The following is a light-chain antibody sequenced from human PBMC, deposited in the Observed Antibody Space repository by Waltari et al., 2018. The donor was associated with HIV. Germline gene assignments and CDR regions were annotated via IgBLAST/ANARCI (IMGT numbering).Light chain of an antibody. CDR2: EVG. V-gene: IGLV2-23*02. CDR1: SSDVGSYNL. Sequence: QSALTPPASVSGSPGQSITISCTGTSSDVGSYNLVSWYQQHPGEAPKLMIYEVGKRPSGVSNLFSGSKSGNTASLTISGLQAEDEADYYCCSYAGSTTWVFGGGTRLTVL. J-gene: IGLJ3*02. CDR3: CSYAGSTTWV.